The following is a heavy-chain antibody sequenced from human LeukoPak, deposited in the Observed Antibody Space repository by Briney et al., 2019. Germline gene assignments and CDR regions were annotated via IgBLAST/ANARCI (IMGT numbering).Heavy chain of an antibody. J-gene: IGHJ3*02. CDR2: IAYIGST. Sequence: SETLSLTCAVSDDSFSSHYWTWIRQPPGKGLEWIGYIAYIGSTNYNPSLKSRVTISIDTSKNQFSLKLSSVTAADTAVYYCARDLVTVTKGFDIWGQGTMVSVSS. CDR1: DDSFSSHY. V-gene: IGHV4-59*11. CDR3: ARDLVTVTKGFDI. D-gene: IGHD4-17*01.